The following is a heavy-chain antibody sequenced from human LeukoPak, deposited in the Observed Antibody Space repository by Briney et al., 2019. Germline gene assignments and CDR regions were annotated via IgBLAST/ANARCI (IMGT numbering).Heavy chain of an antibody. V-gene: IGHV3-23*01. D-gene: IGHD6-6*01. CDR2: ISDTGRDT. CDR1: GFSFTSYG. J-gene: IGHJ4*02. CDR3: AKRVPYSSSSVYFDY. Sequence: GGSLRLSCVASGFSFTSYGMSWVRQAPGKGLERVSAISDTGRDTYYADSVKGRFTISRDDSKNTLYLQMNSLRADDTAVYYCAKRVPYSSSSVYFDYWGQGTLVTVSS.